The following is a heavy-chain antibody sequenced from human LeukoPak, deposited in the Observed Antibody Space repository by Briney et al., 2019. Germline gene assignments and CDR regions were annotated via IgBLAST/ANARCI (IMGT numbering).Heavy chain of an antibody. CDR1: GGSISSYY. CDR3: ARGSGYYRDYFDS. V-gene: IGHV4-59*08. CDR2: IYYSGST. Sequence: SETLSLTCTVSGGSISSYYWSWIRQPPGKGLEWIGYIYYSGSTNYNPSLKSRVTISVDTSKNQFSLKLSSVTAADTAVYYCARGSGYYRDYFDSWGQRTLGTVSS. D-gene: IGHD3-22*01. J-gene: IGHJ4*02.